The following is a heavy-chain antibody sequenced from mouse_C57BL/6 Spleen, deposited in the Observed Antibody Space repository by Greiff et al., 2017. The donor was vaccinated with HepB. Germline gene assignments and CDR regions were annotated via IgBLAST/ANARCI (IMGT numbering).Heavy chain of an antibody. V-gene: IGHV5-17*01. D-gene: IGHD4-1*02. CDR3: ARGSNWDRFAY. J-gene: IGHJ3*01. CDR2: ISSGSSTI. CDR1: GFTFSDYG. Sequence: EVQLQESGGGLVKPGGSLKLSCAASGFTFSDYGMHWVRQAPEKGLEWVAYISSGSSTIYYADTVKGRFTISRDNAKNTLFLQMTSLRSEDTAMYYCARGSNWDRFAYWGQGTLVTVSA.